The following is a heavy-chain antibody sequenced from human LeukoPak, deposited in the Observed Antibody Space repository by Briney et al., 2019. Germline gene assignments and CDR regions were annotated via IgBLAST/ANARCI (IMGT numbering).Heavy chain of an antibody. CDR3: ARTRSSSSSALDY. D-gene: IGHD6-6*01. V-gene: IGHV5-51*01. J-gene: IGHJ4*02. CDR1: GYSFTSYW. Sequence: GESLKISCKGSGYSFTSYWIGWVRQMPGKGLGWMGIIYPGDSDTRYSPSFQGQVTISADKSISTAYLQWSSLKASDTAMYYCARTRSSSSSALDYWGQGTLVTVSS. CDR2: IYPGDSDT.